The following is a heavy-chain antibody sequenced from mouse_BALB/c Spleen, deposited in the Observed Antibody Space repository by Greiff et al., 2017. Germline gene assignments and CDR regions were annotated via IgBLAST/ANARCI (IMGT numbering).Heavy chain of an antibody. CDR3: ARDNDYDNLYYFDY. CDR1: GFTFSSYA. Sequence: EVKVVESGGGLVKPGGSLKLSCAASGFTFSSYAMSWVRQTPEKRLEWVASISSGGSTYYPDSVKGRFTISRDNARNILYLQMSSLRSEDTAMYYCARDNDYDNLYYFDYWGQGATLTVSS. V-gene: IGHV5-6-5*01. D-gene: IGHD2-4*01. J-gene: IGHJ2*01. CDR2: ISSGGST.